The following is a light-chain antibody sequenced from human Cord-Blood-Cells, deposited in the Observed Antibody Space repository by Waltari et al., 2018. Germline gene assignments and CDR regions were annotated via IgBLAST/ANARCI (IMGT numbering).Light chain of an antibody. V-gene: IGKV3-11*01. J-gene: IGKJ4*01. CDR1: QSVSSY. CDR3: QQRSNWPPLT. CDR2: DAS. Sequence: EIVLTPSPATLSLSPGERATLSCRARQSVSSYLAWYQQKPGQAPRLLIYDASNRATGIPARFSGSGSGTDFTLTISSLEPEDFAVYYCQQRSNWPPLTFGGGTKVEIK.